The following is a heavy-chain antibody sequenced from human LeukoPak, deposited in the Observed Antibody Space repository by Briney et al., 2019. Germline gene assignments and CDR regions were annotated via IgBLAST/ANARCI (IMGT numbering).Heavy chain of an antibody. V-gene: IGHV3-23*01. CDR2: ISGSGDNT. J-gene: IGHJ4*02. CDR3: ARALSRGADY. Sequence: GGSLRLSCAASGFTFSSSGMTWVRQVPGKGLEWVASISGSGDNTYYTDSAKGRFTVSRDNSKNTLYLQMNSLRAEDTAVYYCARALSRGADYWGQGALVTVSS. CDR1: GFTFSSSG. D-gene: IGHD4/OR15-4a*01.